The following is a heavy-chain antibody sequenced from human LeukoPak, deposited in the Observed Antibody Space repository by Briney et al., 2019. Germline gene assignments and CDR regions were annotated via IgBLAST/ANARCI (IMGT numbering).Heavy chain of an antibody. J-gene: IGHJ5*02. CDR2: IIPIFGTA. V-gene: IGHV1-69*13. CDR1: GGTFSIYA. Sequence: SVKVSCKASGGTFSIYAISWVRQAPGQGLEWMGGIIPIFGTANYAQKFQGRVTITADESTSTAYMELSSLRSEDTAVYYCARGASGAPALNWFDPWGQGTLVTVSS. D-gene: IGHD1-26*01. CDR3: ARGASGAPALNWFDP.